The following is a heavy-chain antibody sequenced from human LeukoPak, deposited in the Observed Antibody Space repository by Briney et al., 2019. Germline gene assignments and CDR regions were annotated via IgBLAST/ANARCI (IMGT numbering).Heavy chain of an antibody. D-gene: IGHD1-14*01. CDR3: AKAEPASGYDY. Sequence: GGSLRLSCAASGFTFSSYSMNWVRQAPGKGLEWVSYISSSSRTIYYADSVKGRFTISRDNAKNSVYLQMNSLRAEDTAVYYCAKAEPASGYDYWGQGTLVTVS. V-gene: IGHV3-48*01. CDR2: ISSSSRTI. CDR1: GFTFSSYS. J-gene: IGHJ4*02.